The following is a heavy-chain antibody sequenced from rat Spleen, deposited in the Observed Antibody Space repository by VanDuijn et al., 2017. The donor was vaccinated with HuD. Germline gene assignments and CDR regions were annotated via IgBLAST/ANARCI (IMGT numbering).Heavy chain of an antibody. J-gene: IGHJ4*01. CDR2: ISYSGST. CDR1: GYSITSNY. Sequence: EVQLQESGPGLVKPSQSLSLTCSVTGYSITSNYWGWIRKFPGNKMEWMGYISYSGSTSYNPSLKSRISITRDTSKNQFFMQLHSVTTEDPATVYCARLYNDYDLGMDAWGQGASVTVSS. V-gene: IGHV3-1*01. D-gene: IGHD1-10*01. CDR3: ARLYNDYDLGMDA.